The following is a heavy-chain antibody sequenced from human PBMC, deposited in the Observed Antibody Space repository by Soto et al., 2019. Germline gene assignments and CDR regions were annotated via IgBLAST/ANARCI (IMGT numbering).Heavy chain of an antibody. J-gene: IGHJ4*02. CDR2: VYLSGHT. CDR1: GYSVTSGSY. V-gene: IGHV4-38-2*02. D-gene: IGHD1-7*01. CDR3: ASARIVVSGTMVDF. Sequence: SETLSLTCTVSGYSVTSGSYWGWFRQPPEKGLEWIGSVYLSGHTYHSPSLMSRVTISIDTSKNQFSLKLTSVTAAATAVYYCASARIVVSGTMVDFWGLGTLVTVSS.